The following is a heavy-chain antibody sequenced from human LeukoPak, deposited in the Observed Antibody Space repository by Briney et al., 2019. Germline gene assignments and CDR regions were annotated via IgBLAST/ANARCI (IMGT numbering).Heavy chain of an antibody. Sequence: ASVKVSCKASGYTFTSYDINWVRQATGQGPEWMGWMNPNSGNTGYAQKFQGRVTMTRNTSISTAYMELSSLRSEDTALYYCAKGEAYGDYYFDYWGQGTLVTVSS. CDR2: MNPNSGNT. CDR3: AKGEAYGDYYFDY. V-gene: IGHV1-8*01. J-gene: IGHJ4*02. D-gene: IGHD4-17*01. CDR1: GYTFTSYD.